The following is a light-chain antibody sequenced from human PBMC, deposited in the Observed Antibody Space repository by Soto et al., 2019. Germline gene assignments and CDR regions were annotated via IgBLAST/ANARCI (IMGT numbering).Light chain of an antibody. CDR3: QQPYT. Sequence: EIVLTQSPATLSLSPGERATLSCRASQSVSSYLAWYQQKPGQAPRLLIYDAPNMATAIPARFSSSGSGTAFTLTISSLEPEDFAVYYCQQPYTFGQGTKLEIK. J-gene: IGKJ2*01. CDR1: QSVSSY. CDR2: DAP. V-gene: IGKV3-11*01.